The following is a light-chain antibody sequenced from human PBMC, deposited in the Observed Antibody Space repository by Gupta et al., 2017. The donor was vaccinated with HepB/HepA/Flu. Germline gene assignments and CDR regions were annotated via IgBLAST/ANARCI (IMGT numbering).Light chain of an antibody. J-gene: IGKJ1*01. CDR1: QSLLHSNGYNY. Sequence: DIVMTQSPLSLPVTTGEPASISCRSSQSLLHSNGYNYLDWYLQKPGQSPQLLIYLGSNRASGVPDRFSGSGSCTDFTLKISRVEAEDVGVYYCMQALQTPRFGQGTKVEIK. CDR2: LGS. CDR3: MQALQTPR. V-gene: IGKV2-28*01.